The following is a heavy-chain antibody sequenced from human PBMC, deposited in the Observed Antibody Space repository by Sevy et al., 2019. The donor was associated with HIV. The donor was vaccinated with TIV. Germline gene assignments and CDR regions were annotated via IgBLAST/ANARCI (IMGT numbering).Heavy chain of an antibody. J-gene: IGHJ4*02. Sequence: GGSLRLSCAVSGLTFSSYAMHWVRQAPGKGLEWVAVISYDGSNKYYADSVKGRFTISRDNSKNTLYLQMNSLRAEDTAVYYCAREDFDYWGQGTLVTVSS. CDR1: GLTFSSYA. CDR2: ISYDGSNK. CDR3: AREDFDY. V-gene: IGHV3-30-3*01.